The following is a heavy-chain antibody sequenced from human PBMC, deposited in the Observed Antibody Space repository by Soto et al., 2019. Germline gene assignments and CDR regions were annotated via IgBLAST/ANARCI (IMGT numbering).Heavy chain of an antibody. V-gene: IGHV1-69*12. D-gene: IGHD2-2*01. CDR3: ARTTMPAVALNWFDP. CDR2: IIPIFGTA. Sequence: QVQLVQSGAEVKKPGSSVKVSCKASGGTFSSYAISWVRQAPGQGLEWMGGIIPIFGTANYAQKFQGRVTITADESTSTAYMVLSSMRSEDTAVYYCARTTMPAVALNWFDPWGQGTLVTVSS. J-gene: IGHJ5*02. CDR1: GGTFSSYA.